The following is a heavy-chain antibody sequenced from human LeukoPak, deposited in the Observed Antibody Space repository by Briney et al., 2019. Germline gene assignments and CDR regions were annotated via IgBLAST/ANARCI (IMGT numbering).Heavy chain of an antibody. Sequence: PSETLSLTCAVYGGSFSGYYWSWIRQPPGKGLEWIGEINHSGSTNYNPSLKSRVTISVDTSKNQFSLKLSSVTAADTAVYYCARGRFDITMIVVVMPGGAFDIWGQGTMVTVSS. CDR2: INHSGST. D-gene: IGHD3-22*01. CDR1: GGSFSGYY. CDR3: ARGRFDITMIVVVMPGGAFDI. J-gene: IGHJ3*02. V-gene: IGHV4-34*01.